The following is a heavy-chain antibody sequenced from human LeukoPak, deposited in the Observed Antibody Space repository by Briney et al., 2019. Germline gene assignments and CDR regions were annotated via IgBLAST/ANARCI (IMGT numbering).Heavy chain of an antibody. Sequence: GGSLRLSCAASGFTFSSYAMSWVRQAPGKGLEWVANIKQDGSEKYYVDSVKGRFTISRDNAKSSLFLQMNSLRAEDTAVYYCATYYYYYMDVWGKGTTVTVSS. CDR3: ATYYYYYMDV. J-gene: IGHJ6*03. CDR1: GFTFSSYA. CDR2: IKQDGSEK. V-gene: IGHV3-7*01.